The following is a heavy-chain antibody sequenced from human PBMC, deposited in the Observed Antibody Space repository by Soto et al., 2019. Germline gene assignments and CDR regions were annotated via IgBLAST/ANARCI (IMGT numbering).Heavy chain of an antibody. CDR3: ARGRGVRGVIIYYYGMDV. V-gene: IGHV4-34*01. CDR2: INHSGST. Sequence: PSETLSLTCAVYGGSFSGYYWSWIRQPPGKGLEWIGEINHSGSTNYNPSLKSRVTISVDTSKNQFSLKLSSVTAADTAVYYCARGRGVRGVIIYYYGMDVWGQGTTVTVSS. CDR1: GGSFSGYY. J-gene: IGHJ6*02. D-gene: IGHD3-10*01.